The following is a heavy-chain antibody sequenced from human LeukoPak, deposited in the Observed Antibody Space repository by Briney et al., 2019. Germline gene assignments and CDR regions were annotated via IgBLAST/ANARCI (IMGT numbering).Heavy chain of an antibody. CDR2: IYYSGST. CDR1: GGSISSYY. J-gene: IGHJ4*02. Sequence: SETLSLTCTVSGGSISSYYWSWIRQPPGKGLEWIGYIYYSGSTNYNPSLKSRVTISVDTSKNQFPLKLSSVTAADTAVYYCARGFDYDSSGFDYWGQGTLVTVSS. D-gene: IGHD3-22*01. CDR3: ARGFDYDSSGFDY. V-gene: IGHV4-59*01.